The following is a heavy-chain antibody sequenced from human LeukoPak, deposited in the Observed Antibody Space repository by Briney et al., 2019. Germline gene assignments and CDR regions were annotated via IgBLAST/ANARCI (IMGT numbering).Heavy chain of an antibody. V-gene: IGHV4-4*07. CDR3: ARTPRVFGSGYYMDV. D-gene: IGHD3-10*01. J-gene: IGHJ6*03. CDR1: GGSISSYY. CDR2: IYTSGST. Sequence: QPSETLSLTCTVSGGSISSYYWSWIRQPAGKGLEWIGRIYTSGSTNYNPSLKSRVTMSVDTSKNQFSLKLSSVTAADTAVYYCARTPRVFGSGYYMDVWGKGTTVTVSS.